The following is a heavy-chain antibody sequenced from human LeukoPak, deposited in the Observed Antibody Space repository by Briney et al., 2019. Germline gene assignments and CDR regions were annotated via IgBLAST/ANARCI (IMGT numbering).Heavy chain of an antibody. Sequence: GSLTLSCAVSGPSFSILSMNWVRPPPREGLGWVSSISSRSSYIYFADSGKGRFSICRDNAKNSLYLQMNSLRAEDTAVYYCARDSDWDDAFDIWGQGTMGTVSS. CDR1: GPSFSILS. D-gene: IGHD3-9*01. V-gene: IGHV3-21*01. CDR2: ISSRSSYI. CDR3: ARDSDWDDAFDI. J-gene: IGHJ3*02.